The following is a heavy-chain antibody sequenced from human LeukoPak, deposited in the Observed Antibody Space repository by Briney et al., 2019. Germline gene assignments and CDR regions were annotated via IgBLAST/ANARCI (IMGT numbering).Heavy chain of an antibody. CDR3: ARGLRFLEWRGVNYYMDV. J-gene: IGHJ6*03. CDR1: GGSISSSSYY. Sequence: TPSETLSLTCTVSGGSISSSSYYWGWIRQPPGKGLEWIGEINHSGSTNYNSSLKSRVTISVDTSKNQFSLKLSSVTAADTAVYYCARGLRFLEWRGVNYYMDVWGKGTTVTVS. D-gene: IGHD3-3*01. CDR2: INHSGST. V-gene: IGHV4-39*07.